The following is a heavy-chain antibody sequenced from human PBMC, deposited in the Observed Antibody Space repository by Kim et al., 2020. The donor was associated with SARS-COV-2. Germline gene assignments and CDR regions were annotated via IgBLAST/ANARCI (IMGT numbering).Heavy chain of an antibody. CDR3: TYGSGSYYAPFDY. Sequence: YGGSVKGRFTISRDNAKNSLYLQMNSLRAGDTAVYYCTYGSGSYYAPFDYWGQGTLVTVSS. J-gene: IGHJ4*02. D-gene: IGHD3-10*01. V-gene: IGHV3-48*01.